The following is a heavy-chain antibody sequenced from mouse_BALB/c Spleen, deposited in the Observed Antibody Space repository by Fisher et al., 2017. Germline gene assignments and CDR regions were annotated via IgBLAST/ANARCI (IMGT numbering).Heavy chain of an antibody. J-gene: IGHJ4*01. V-gene: IGHV1-81*01. D-gene: IGHD2-4*01. Sequence: KFKGKATLTADKSSSTAYMELRSLTSEDSAVYYCAREGYDYTYYAMDYWGQGTSVTVSS. CDR3: AREGYDYTYYAMDY.